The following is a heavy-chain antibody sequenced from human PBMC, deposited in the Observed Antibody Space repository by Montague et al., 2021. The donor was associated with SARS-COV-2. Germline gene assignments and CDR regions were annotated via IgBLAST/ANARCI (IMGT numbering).Heavy chain of an antibody. CDR3: ARDFGILTGTAPEDY. V-gene: IGHV3-33*01. D-gene: IGHD3-9*01. CDR1: GFTFSSYG. Sequence: SLRLSCAASGFTFSSYGMHWVRQAPGKGLEWVAVIWYDGSNKYYXDSXKGRFTISRDNSKNTLYLQMNSLRAEDTAVYYCARDFGILTGTAPEDYWGQGTLVTVSS. CDR2: IWYDGSNK. J-gene: IGHJ4*02.